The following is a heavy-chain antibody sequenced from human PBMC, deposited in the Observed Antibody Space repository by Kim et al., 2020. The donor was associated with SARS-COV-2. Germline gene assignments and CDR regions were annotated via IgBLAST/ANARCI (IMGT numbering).Heavy chain of an antibody. V-gene: IGHV1-18*01. J-gene: IGHJ4*02. CDR1: GYTFTSYG. CDR2: ISAYNGNT. D-gene: IGHD3-10*01. Sequence: ASVKVSCKASGYTFTSYGISWVRQAPGQGLEWMGWISAYNGNTNYAQKLQGRVTMTTDTSTSTAYMELRSLRSDDTAVYYCARDTKVRGVIITGVDYWGQGTLVTVSS. CDR3: ARDTKVRGVIITGVDY.